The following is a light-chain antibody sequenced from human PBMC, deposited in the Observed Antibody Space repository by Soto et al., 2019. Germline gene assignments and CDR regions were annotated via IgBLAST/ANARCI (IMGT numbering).Light chain of an antibody. V-gene: IGKV1-5*01. CDR3: QQYNSYPWT. J-gene: IGKJ1*01. CDR1: QSISSW. Sequence: IRMTQSPSSLSASTGDRVTITCRASQSISSWLAWYQQKPGKAPKLLIYDASSLESGVPSRFSGSGSGTEFTLTISSLQPDDFATYYCQQYNSYPWTFGQGTKVDIK. CDR2: DAS.